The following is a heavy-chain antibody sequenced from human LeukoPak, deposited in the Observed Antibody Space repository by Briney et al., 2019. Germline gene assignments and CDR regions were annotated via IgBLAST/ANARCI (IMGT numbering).Heavy chain of an antibody. CDR3: ARNPPGIVGAPTHYCYYMDV. J-gene: IGHJ6*03. D-gene: IGHD1-26*01. Sequence: GGSLRLSCAASGFTFSSYWMSWVRQAPGEGLQWVANIKQDGSEKNYVDSVKGRFSISRDNAKNSLYLQMNSLTAEDTAVYYCARNPPGIVGAPTHYCYYMDVRGRGTTVTISS. CDR1: GFTFSSYW. CDR2: IKQDGSEK. V-gene: IGHV3-7*01.